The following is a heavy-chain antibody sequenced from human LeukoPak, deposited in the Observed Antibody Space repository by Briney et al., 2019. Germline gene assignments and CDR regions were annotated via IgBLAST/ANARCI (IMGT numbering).Heavy chain of an antibody. D-gene: IGHD5-24*01. CDR1: GDSMSSYY. CDR3: ARGARAGYNLEPFDY. V-gene: IGHV4-59*08. CDR2: IYYSGST. J-gene: IGHJ4*02. Sequence: SETLSLTCTVSGDSMSSYYWSWIRQPQGKGLEWIGYIYYSGSTKYNPSLKSRVTISVDTSKNQFSLKLSSVTAADTAVYYCARGARAGYNLEPFDYWGQGTLVTVSS.